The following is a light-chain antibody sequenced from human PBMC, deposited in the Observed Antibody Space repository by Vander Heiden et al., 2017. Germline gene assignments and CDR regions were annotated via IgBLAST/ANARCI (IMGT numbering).Light chain of an antibody. CDR3: AAWDDSLNGVV. Sequence: QSVLTLPPAASGTPGQRGTIPCFGSRSNIGRNAVTWYQQDPGTAPRHLYSNMDPRTSGVPDPFTASKSGTSASLAIISLQSEDEADYYCAAWDDSLNGVVFGGGTKLTVL. CDR1: RSNIGRNA. CDR2: NMD. J-gene: IGLJ3*02. V-gene: IGLV1-44*01.